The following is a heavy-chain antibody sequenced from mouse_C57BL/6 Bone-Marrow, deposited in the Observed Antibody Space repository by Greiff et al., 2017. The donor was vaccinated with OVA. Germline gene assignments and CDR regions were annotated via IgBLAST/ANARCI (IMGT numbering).Heavy chain of an antibody. Sequence: VQLQQSGAELVKPGASVKLSCKASGYTFTSYWMHWVKQRPGQGLEWIGMIHPNSGSTNYNEKFKSKATLTVDKSSSTAYMQLSSLTSEDSAVYYCARGYGSRRGHYFDYWGQGTTLTVSS. CDR3: ARGYGSRRGHYFDY. V-gene: IGHV1-64*01. D-gene: IGHD1-1*01. CDR1: GYTFTSYW. CDR2: IHPNSGST. J-gene: IGHJ2*01.